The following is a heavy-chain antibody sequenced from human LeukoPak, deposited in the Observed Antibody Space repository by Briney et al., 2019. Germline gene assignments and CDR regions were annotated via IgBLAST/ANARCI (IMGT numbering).Heavy chain of an antibody. Sequence: PGGSLRLSCAASGFTFSSYSMNWVRQAPGKGLEWVAVISYDGRNKHYPDSVKGRFTTSRDISTDTLWLQMDSLRTEDTAVYYCAKGPLRGTAAAIDYWGQGTLVTVSS. CDR2: ISYDGRNK. CDR1: GFTFSSYS. V-gene: IGHV3-30*18. J-gene: IGHJ4*02. CDR3: AKGPLRGTAAAIDY. D-gene: IGHD2-2*01.